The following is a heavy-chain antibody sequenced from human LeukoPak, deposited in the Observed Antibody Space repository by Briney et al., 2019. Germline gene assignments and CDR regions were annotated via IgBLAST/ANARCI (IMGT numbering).Heavy chain of an antibody. J-gene: IGHJ4*02. CDR3: ARLPPVGPGLDDY. D-gene: IGHD3/OR15-3a*01. CDR2: IYYSGST. V-gene: IGHV4-59*01. CDR1: GGSISSYY. Sequence: PSETLSLTCTVSGGSISSYYWSWIRQPPGKGLEWIGYIYYSGSTNYNPSLKSRVSISADTSKNQFSLKLSSVTAADTAVYYCARLPPVGPGLDDYWGQGTLVTVSS.